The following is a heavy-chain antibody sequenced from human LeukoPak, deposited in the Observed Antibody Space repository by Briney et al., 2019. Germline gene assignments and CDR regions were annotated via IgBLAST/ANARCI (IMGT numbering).Heavy chain of an antibody. CDR3: ARGRPGSSYIY. J-gene: IGHJ4*02. CDR1: GGSFSGYY. Sequence: SETLSLTCAVYGGSFSGYYWSWIRQPPGKGLEWIGEINHSGSTNYNPSLKSRVTISVDTSKNQFSLKLSSVTAAGTAVYYCARGRPGSSYIYWGQGTLVTVSS. V-gene: IGHV4-34*01. D-gene: IGHD3-10*01. CDR2: INHSGST.